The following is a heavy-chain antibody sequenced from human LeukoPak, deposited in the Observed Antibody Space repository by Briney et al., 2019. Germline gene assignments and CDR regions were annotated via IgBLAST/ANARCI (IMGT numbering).Heavy chain of an antibody. J-gene: IGHJ6*02. CDR1: GGSFGGYS. V-gene: IGHV4-30-2*01. Sequence: SETLSLTCAVYGGSFGGYSWSWIRQPPGKGLEWIGYIYHSGSTYYNPSLKSRVTISVDRSKNQFSLKLSSVTAADTAVYYCARGYCSSTSCLDYYYYGMDVWGQGTTVTVSS. CDR2: IYHSGST. CDR3: ARGYCSSTSCLDYYYYGMDV. D-gene: IGHD2-2*01.